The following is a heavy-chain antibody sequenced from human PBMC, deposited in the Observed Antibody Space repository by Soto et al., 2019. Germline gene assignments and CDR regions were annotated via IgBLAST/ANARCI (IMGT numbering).Heavy chain of an antibody. Sequence: ASVKVSCKASGYTVTGYYMHGVGQAHGQGLEWMGWINPNSGGTNYAQKFQGWVTMTRDTSISTAYMELSRLRSDDTAVYYCARGLCSGGSCYSVDYWGQGTLVTVSS. D-gene: IGHD2-15*01. CDR3: ARGLCSGGSCYSVDY. CDR1: GYTVTGYY. CDR2: INPNSGGT. J-gene: IGHJ4*02. V-gene: IGHV1-2*04.